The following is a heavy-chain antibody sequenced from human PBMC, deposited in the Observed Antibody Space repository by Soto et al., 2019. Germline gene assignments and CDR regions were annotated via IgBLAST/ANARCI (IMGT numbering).Heavy chain of an antibody. V-gene: IGHV4-34*01. CDR3: ARVPGVAAPYYYYYYMDV. J-gene: IGHJ6*03. Sequence: SETLSLTCAVYGGSFSGYYWSWIRQPPGKGLEWIGEINHSGSTNYNPSLKSRVTISVDTSKNQFSLKLSSVTAADTAVYYCARVPGVAAPYYYYYYMDVWGKGTTVTVSS. D-gene: IGHD2-15*01. CDR1: GGSFSGYY. CDR2: INHSGST.